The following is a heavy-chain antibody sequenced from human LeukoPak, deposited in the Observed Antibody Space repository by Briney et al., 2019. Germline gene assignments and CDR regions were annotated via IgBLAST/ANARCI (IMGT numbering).Heavy chain of an antibody. Sequence: GGSLRLSCAASGFTFSSYGMHWVRQAPGKGLEWVAVISYDGSNKYYADSVKGRFTISRDNSKNTLYLQMNSQRAEDTAVYYCAKAPAYSSSYYYYGMDVWGQGTTVTVSS. CDR3: AKAPAYSSSYYYYGMDV. CDR2: ISYDGSNK. V-gene: IGHV3-30*18. D-gene: IGHD6-6*01. CDR1: GFTFSSYG. J-gene: IGHJ6*02.